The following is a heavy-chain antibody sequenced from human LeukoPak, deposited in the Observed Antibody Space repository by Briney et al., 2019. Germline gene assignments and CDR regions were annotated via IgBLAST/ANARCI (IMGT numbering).Heavy chain of an antibody. V-gene: IGHV3-30*02. CDR1: GFTFSSYG. CDR2: IRYDGSNK. D-gene: IGHD3-3*01. Sequence: PGGSLRLSCAASGFTFSSYGMHWVRQAPGKGLEWVAFIRYDGSNKYYADSVKGRFTISRDNSKNTLYLQMNSLRAEDTAVYYCAKGAGFLEWLPYYFDYWGQGTLVTVSS. CDR3: AKGAGFLEWLPYYFDY. J-gene: IGHJ4*02.